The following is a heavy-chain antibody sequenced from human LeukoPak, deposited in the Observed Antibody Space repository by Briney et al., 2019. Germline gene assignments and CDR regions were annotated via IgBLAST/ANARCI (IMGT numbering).Heavy chain of an antibody. CDR2: IKQDGSEK. J-gene: IGHJ4*02. Sequence: GGSLRLSCAASGFTFSSYWMSWVRQAPGKGLEGVANIKQDGSEKYYVDSVKGRFTISRDNAKNSLYLQMNSLRAEDTAVYYCAREGYSSSLGFDYWGQGTLVTVSS. CDR3: AREGYSSSLGFDY. V-gene: IGHV3-7*01. CDR1: GFTFSSYW. D-gene: IGHD6-6*01.